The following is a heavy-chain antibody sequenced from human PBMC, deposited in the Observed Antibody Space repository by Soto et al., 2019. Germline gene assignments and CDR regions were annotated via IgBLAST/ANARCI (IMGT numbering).Heavy chain of an antibody. CDR2: ISAYNGNT. V-gene: IGHV1-18*01. J-gene: IGHJ5*02. D-gene: IGHD3-22*01. Sequence: QVPLVQSGAEVKKPGASVKVSCKASGYTFTSYGISWVRQAPGQGLEWMGWISAYNGNTNYAQKLQGRVTMTTDTSTSTAYMELRSLRSDDTAVYYCARDFRYYYDSSGYSWFDPWGQGTLVTVSS. CDR1: GYTFTSYG. CDR3: ARDFRYYYDSSGYSWFDP.